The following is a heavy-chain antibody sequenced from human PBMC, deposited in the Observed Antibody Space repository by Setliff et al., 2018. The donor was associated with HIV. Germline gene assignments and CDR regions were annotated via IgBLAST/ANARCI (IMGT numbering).Heavy chain of an antibody. CDR2: VDPEDDKT. CDR1: KYTFTDYY. J-gene: IGHJ4*02. D-gene: IGHD3-22*01. CDR3: ATVYYDSSGYYSTLSY. V-gene: IGHV1-69-2*01. Sequence: ASVKVSCKASKYTFTDYYMHWVQQAPGKGLEWMGRVDPEDDKTIYAEKFQGRVTITADTSTDTAYMELSSLRSEDTAVYYCATVYYDSSGYYSTLSYWGQGTLVTVSS.